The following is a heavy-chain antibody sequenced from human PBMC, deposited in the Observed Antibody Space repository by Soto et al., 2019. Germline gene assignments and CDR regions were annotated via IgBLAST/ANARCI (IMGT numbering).Heavy chain of an antibody. J-gene: IGHJ5*02. CDR1: GYTFTSYY. V-gene: IGHV1-46*03. D-gene: IGHD6-13*01. CDR2: INPSGGST. Sequence: ASVKVSCKASGYTFTSYYMHWVRQAPGQGLEWKGIINPSGGSTSYAQKFQGRVNMTRDTSTSTVYMELSSLRSEDTALYYCARDLYSSSWYGRFDPWGQGTLVTVSS. CDR3: ARDLYSSSWYGRFDP.